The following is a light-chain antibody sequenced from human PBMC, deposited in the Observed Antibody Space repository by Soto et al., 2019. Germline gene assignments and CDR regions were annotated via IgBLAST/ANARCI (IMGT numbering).Light chain of an antibody. V-gene: IGKV1-39*01. CDR1: QSISNY. CDR3: QQSYSTPLT. CDR2: AAS. J-gene: IGKJ4*01. Sequence: DIQMTQSPSSLSASVGDRVTITCRASQSISNYLNWYQRKPGKAPEFLIYAASSLQSVVPSRFSGSGSGTDFTLTISSLQPEDFATYYCQQSYSTPLTFGGGTKVEMK.